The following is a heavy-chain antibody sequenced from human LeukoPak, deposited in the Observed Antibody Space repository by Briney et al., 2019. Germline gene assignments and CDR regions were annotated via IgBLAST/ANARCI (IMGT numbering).Heavy chain of an antibody. CDR3: ARYYGSGRLWYFGL. CDR1: GGSISSYY. J-gene: IGHJ2*01. Sequence: PSETLSLTCTVSGGSISSYYWSWIRQPPGKGLEWIGYIYYSGSTNYNPSLKSRVTISVDTSKNQFSLKLSSVTAADTAVYYCARYYGSGRLWYFGLWGRGTLVTVSS. CDR2: IYYSGST. V-gene: IGHV4-59*01. D-gene: IGHD3-10*01.